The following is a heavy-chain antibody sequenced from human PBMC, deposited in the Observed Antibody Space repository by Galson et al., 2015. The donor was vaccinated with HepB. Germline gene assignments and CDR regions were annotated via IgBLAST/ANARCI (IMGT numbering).Heavy chain of an antibody. CDR1: GYTFTIYG. V-gene: IGHV1-18*01. J-gene: IGHJ4*02. Sequence: SVKVSCKASGYTFTIYGINWVRQAPGQGLEWMGWIRAYNGNTKYAQKLQGRVTMATDTSTSTAYMELRSLRSDDTAVYYCAADYCSGGACFSYPGYWGQGTLVTVSS. D-gene: IGHD2-15*01. CDR2: IRAYNGNT. CDR3: AADYCSGGACFSYPGY.